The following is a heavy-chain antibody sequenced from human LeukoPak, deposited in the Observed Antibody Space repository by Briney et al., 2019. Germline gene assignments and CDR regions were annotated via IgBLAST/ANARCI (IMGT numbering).Heavy chain of an antibody. CDR3: ARGAILGGYNLIDD. Sequence: GGSLRLSCAASGFTFGTYAMHWVRQAPGKGLQWVAVILSDGSIQNSADSVRGRFIISRDNSKNTLFLQMNRLRTEDTAVYYCARGAILGGYNLIDDWGQGTLVTVSS. CDR1: GFTFGTYA. V-gene: IGHV3-30*04. CDR2: ILSDGSIQ. J-gene: IGHJ4*02. D-gene: IGHD1-26*01.